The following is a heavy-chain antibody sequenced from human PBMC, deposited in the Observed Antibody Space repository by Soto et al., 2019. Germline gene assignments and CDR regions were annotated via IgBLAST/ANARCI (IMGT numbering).Heavy chain of an antibody. Sequence: ASVKVSCKASGDTFTSYAMHWVRQAPGQRLEWMGWINAGNGNTKYSQKFQGRVTITRDTSASTAYMELSSLRSEDTAVYYCARLLDSSSGVDDWYFDLWGRGTLVTVSS. CDR1: GDTFTSYA. CDR3: ARLLDSSSGVDDWYFDL. D-gene: IGHD6-6*01. CDR2: INAGNGNT. V-gene: IGHV1-3*01. J-gene: IGHJ2*01.